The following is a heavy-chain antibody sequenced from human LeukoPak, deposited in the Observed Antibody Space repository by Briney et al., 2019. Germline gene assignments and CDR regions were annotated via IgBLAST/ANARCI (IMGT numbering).Heavy chain of an antibody. CDR2: IGRGYGIT. D-gene: IGHD4-17*01. CDR1: GFTFSNYE. CDR3: ARETVHY. J-gene: IGHJ4*02. Sequence: PGGSLRLSCAASGFTFSNYEFNWVRQAPGKGLEWVSYIGRGYGITYYADSVKGRFTVSRDDAKNSVYLQMNSLRAEDTALYYCARETVHYWGQGILDTVSS. V-gene: IGHV3-48*03.